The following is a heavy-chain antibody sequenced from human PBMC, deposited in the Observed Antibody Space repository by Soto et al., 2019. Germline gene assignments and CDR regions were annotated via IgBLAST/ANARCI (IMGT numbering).Heavy chain of an antibody. CDR3: ARHDVLDY. V-gene: IGHV4-59*01. CDR1: DGSIRNYN. CDR2: IYYTGST. D-gene: IGHD6-6*01. J-gene: IGHJ4*02. Sequence: SETLSLTCTVSDGSIRNYNWSWIRQPPGKGLEWIGHIYYTGSTKYNPSLKSRVIMSVDTSKNQFSLNLSSVTAADTAVYYCARHDVLDYWGQGTLVTVSS.